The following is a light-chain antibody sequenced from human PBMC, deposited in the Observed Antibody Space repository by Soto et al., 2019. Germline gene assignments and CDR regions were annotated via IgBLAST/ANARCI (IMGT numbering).Light chain of an antibody. CDR3: QAWDSSSDHLYV. J-gene: IGLJ1*01. Sequence: SYELTQPPSVSVAPGKTARITCGGNNIGSKSVHWYQQKPGQAPVLVIYYDSDRPSGIPERFSGSNSGNTATLTISRVEAGDEADHYCQAWDSSSDHLYVFGTGTKLTVL. CDR1: NIGSKS. V-gene: IGLV3-21*04. CDR2: YDS.